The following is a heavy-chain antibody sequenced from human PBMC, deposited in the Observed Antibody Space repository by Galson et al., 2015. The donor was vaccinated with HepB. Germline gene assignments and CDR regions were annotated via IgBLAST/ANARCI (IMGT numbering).Heavy chain of an antibody. CDR1: GFTFSSYS. CDR2: ISSSSSYI. D-gene: IGHD6-13*01. Sequence: SLRLSCAASGFTFSSYSMNWVRQAPGKGLEWVSSISSSSSYIYYADSVKGRFTISRDNAKNSLYLQMNSLRAEDTAVYYCARADTPGIAQDGAFDIWGQGTMVTVSS. J-gene: IGHJ3*02. V-gene: IGHV3-21*01. CDR3: ARADTPGIAQDGAFDI.